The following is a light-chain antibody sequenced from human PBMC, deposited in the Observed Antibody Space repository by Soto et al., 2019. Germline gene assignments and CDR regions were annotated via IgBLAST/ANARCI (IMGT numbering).Light chain of an antibody. V-gene: IGKV1-5*03. CDR2: KAS. CDR3: QHYNSYSVA. J-gene: IGKJ1*01. Sequence: DIQMTQSPSTLSGSVGDRVTITCRASQTISSWLAWYQQKPGKATKLLIYKASTLKSGVPSRFSGSGSGTEFTLTISSLQPDDFATYYCQHYNSYSVAFGQGTKVELK. CDR1: QTISSW.